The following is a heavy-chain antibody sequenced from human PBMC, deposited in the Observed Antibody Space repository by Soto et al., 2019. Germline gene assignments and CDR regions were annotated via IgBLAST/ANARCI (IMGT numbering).Heavy chain of an antibody. J-gene: IGHJ4*02. V-gene: IGHV3-23*01. Sequence: EVQLLESGGGLVQPGGSLRLSCAASGFTISNYPMSWVRQAPGKGLDWVSGISGSGDRTYYADSAKGRFTISKDISRNSLSLQLDSMGVEDTAVYCCAKDHAGYPSTAPHWAQGTLVTVSS. CDR2: ISGSGDRT. CDR3: AKDHAGYPSTAPH. CDR1: GFTISNYP. D-gene: IGHD3-9*01.